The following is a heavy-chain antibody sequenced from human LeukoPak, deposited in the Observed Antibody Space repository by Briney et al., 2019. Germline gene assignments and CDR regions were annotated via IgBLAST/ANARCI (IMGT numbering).Heavy chain of an antibody. D-gene: IGHD2-2*01. CDR1: GFTFSSYW. V-gene: IGHV3-53*01. CDR3: ARWYCSSISCYYDY. Sequence: GGSLRLSCAASGFTFSSYWMSWVPQAPGKGLEWVSMIYADGTTHYTDSVKGRFTISRDNSRSTLNLQMISLRAEDTAVYYCARWYCSSISCYYDYWGQGTLVTVSS. CDR2: IYADGTT. J-gene: IGHJ4*02.